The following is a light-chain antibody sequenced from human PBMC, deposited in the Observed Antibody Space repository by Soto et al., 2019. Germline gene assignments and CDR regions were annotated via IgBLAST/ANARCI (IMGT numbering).Light chain of an antibody. CDR3: GSYTTSSTLV. CDR2: EVS. Sequence: QSALTQPASVSGSPGQSITISCTGTSSDVGGYDYVSWYQQHPGKAPKLMIYEVSNRPSGVSIRFSGSKSGNTASLTISGLQAEDEADYYCGSYTTSSTLVFGGGTQLTVL. V-gene: IGLV2-14*01. J-gene: IGLJ3*02. CDR1: SSDVGGYDY.